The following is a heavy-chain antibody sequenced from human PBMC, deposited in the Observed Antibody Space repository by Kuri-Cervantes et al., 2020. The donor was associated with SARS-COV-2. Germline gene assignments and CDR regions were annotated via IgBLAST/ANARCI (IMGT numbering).Heavy chain of an antibody. CDR1: GFTFSSYW. CDR2: ISYDGGNI. V-gene: IGHV3-30*03. Sequence: GGSLRLSCAASGFTFSSYWMSWVRQAPGKGLEWVAVISYDGGNIYYTDSVAGRFTLSRDNPKNTVWLQMNSLRPEDAAVYYCARDSREYSNGWYYHQDFWGQGTLVTVSS. J-gene: IGHJ4*02. D-gene: IGHD6-19*01. CDR3: ARDSREYSNGWYYHQDF.